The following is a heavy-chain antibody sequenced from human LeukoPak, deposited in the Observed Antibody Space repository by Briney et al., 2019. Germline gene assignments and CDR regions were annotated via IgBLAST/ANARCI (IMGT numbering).Heavy chain of an antibody. CDR1: GGSNSSSYY. Sequence: SETLSLTCTVSGGSNSSSYYWGWIRQPPGKGLEWIGSIYYSGSTYYNPSLKSRVAISVDTSKNQFSLKVSSVTAADTAVYYCARLEYSSSSCFDYWGQGTLVTVSS. J-gene: IGHJ4*02. V-gene: IGHV4-39*01. CDR2: IYYSGST. CDR3: ARLEYSSSSCFDY. D-gene: IGHD6-6*01.